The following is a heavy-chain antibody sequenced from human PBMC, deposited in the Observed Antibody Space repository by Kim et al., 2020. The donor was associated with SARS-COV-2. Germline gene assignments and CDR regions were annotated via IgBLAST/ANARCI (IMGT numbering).Heavy chain of an antibody. CDR2: IYYSGST. CDR1: GGSISSGDYY. D-gene: IGHD3-10*01. CDR3: AIIRWFGELWIDP. J-gene: IGHJ5*02. Sequence: SETLSLTCTVSGGSISSGDYYWSWIRQPPGKGLEWIGYIYYSGSTYYNPSLKSRVTISVDTSKNQFSLKLSSVTAADTAVYYCAIIRWFGELWIDPWGQGTLVTVSS. V-gene: IGHV4-30-4*01.